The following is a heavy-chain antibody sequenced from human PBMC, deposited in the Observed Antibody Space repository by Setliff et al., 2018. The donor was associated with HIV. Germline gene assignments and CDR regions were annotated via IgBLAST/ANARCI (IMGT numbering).Heavy chain of an antibody. V-gene: IGHV1-18*01. CDR2: ISASSVNT. CDR3: ARVPVSNYYYYMDV. CDR1: GYTFINYH. J-gene: IGHJ6*03. Sequence: ASVMVSCKASGYTFINYHIIWVRQAPGQGLEWVGSISASSVNTNYTQGRVTMTTDISTNTAYMELRSLRSADSAVYYCARVPVSNYYYYMDVWGKGTTVTVSS.